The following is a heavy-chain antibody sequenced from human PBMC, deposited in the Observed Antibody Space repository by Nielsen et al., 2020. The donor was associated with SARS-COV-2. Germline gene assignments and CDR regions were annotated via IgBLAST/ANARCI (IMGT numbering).Heavy chain of an antibody. J-gene: IGHJ6*02. V-gene: IGHV1-46*01. CDR3: ARERGGDYHYYYYGMDV. D-gene: IGHD4-17*01. Sequence: WVRQAPGQGLEWMGTVNPSGGSTSYAQKFQGRVTMTRDTSTSTVYMELSSLRSEDTAVYYCARERGGDYHYYYYGMDVWGQGTTVTVSS. CDR2: VNPSGGST.